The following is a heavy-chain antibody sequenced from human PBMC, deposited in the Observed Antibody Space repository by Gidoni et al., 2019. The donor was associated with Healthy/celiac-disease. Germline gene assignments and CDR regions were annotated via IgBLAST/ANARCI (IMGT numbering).Heavy chain of an antibody. D-gene: IGHD1-26*01. CDR1: GYTFTSDG. CDR3: ARDQEVGATAHDACDI. J-gene: IGHJ3*02. CDR2: ISAYNGNT. Sequence: QVQLVQSGAEVQKPVASVKVSCKASGYTFTSDGISWGRQAPGQGIEWMGWISAYNGNTKYAQKIQGRVTMTTDTSTSTAYRELRSLRSDDTDVYYCARDQEVGATAHDACDIWGQGKMVTVSS. V-gene: IGHV1-18*01.